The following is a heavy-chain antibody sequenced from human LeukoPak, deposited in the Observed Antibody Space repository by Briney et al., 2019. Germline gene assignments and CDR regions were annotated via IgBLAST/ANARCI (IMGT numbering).Heavy chain of an antibody. CDR1: GFTFSNYA. CDR2: IYSGGST. Sequence: GGSLRLSCAASGFTFSNYAMNWVRQAPGKGLEWVSVIYSGGSTYYADSVKGRFTISRDNSKNTLYLQMNSLRAEDTAVYYCARDIAYDSSGYYSPHFDYWGQGTLVTVSS. CDR3: ARDIAYDSSGYYSPHFDY. V-gene: IGHV3-53*01. D-gene: IGHD3-22*01. J-gene: IGHJ4*02.